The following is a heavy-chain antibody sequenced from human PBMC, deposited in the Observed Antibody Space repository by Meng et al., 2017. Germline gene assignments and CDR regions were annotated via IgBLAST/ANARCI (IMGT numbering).Heavy chain of an antibody. V-gene: IGHV4-38-2*02. CDR2: IYHSGST. J-gene: IGHJ5*02. CDR1: GYSISSGYY. Sequence: SETLSLTCAVSGYSISSGYYWGWIRQPPGKGLEWIGSIYHSGSTYYNPSLKSRVTISVDTSKNQFSLKLSSVTAADTAVYYCARESLYSSENRFDPWGQGTLVTVSS. D-gene: IGHD5-18*01. CDR3: ARESLYSSENRFDP.